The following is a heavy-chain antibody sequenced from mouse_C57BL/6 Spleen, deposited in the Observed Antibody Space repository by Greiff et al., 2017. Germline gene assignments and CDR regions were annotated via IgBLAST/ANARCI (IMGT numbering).Heavy chain of an antibody. Sequence: VQLQQPGAELVRPGTSVKLSCKASGYTFTSYWMHWVKQRPGQGLEWIGVIDPSDSYTNYNQKFKGKATLTVDTSSSTAYMQLSSLTSEDSAVYDSAMTAQATAWFAYWGQGTLVTVSA. V-gene: IGHV1-59*01. D-gene: IGHD3-2*02. CDR1: GYTFTSYW. CDR3: AMTAQATAWFAY. CDR2: IDPSDSYT. J-gene: IGHJ3*01.